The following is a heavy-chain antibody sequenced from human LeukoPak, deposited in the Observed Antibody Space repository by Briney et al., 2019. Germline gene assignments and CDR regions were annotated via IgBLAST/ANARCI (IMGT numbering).Heavy chain of an antibody. J-gene: IGHJ2*01. CDR3: AKLAGRRPPWYLDL. CDR2: IGPSGGSI. V-gene: IGHV3-21*04. CDR1: GFXFTAYS. D-gene: IGHD6-19*01. Sequence: GGSLRLSCGTYGFXFTAYSMNWVRQAPGKGLEWVSSIGPSGGSIFYAASMKGRISISRDNVQNSLHLQVSSLRADDPPVYYCAKLAGRRPPWYLDLWGRGTLVTVSS.